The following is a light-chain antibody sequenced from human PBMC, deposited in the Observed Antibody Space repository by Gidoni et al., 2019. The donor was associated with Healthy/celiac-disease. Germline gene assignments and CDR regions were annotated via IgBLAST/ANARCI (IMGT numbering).Light chain of an antibody. CDR2: AAS. CDR1: QSISSY. V-gene: IGKV1-39*01. CDR3: QQSYSTPCT. Sequence: DIQMTQSPSSLSASVGDRVTITCRASQSISSYLNWYQKKPGNAPKLLLYAASSLQSGVPSRFSGSGSGTDFTLTISSLQPEDFATYYCQQSYSTPCTFGGGTKVEIK. J-gene: IGKJ4*01.